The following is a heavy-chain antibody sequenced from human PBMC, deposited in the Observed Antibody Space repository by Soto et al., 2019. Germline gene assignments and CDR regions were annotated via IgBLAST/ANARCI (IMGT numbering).Heavy chain of an antibody. J-gene: IGHJ6*02. CDR1: GFTLTNYW. CDR3: VRDMWSRPNYYFGRDV. Sequence: EVQLVESGGDLVQPGGSLRLSCAAYGFTLTNYWMHWVRQAPGKGLVWVARINSDGRYTPYADSVKGRFSVSRDNAKNPLHLKMGRRRDKNTCVFFCVRDMWSRPNYYFGRDVGGQGTTVPLSS. V-gene: IGHV3-74*01. D-gene: IGHD2-21*01. CDR2: INSDGRYT.